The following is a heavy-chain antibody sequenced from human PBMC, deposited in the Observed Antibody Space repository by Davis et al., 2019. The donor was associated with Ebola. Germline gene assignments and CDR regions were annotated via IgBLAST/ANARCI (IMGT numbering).Heavy chain of an antibody. D-gene: IGHD3-22*01. CDR2: ISSSSSTI. J-gene: IGHJ5*02. V-gene: IGHV3-48*02. Sequence: GGSLRLSCAASGFTFSSYSMNWVRQAPGKGLEWVSYISSSSSTIYYADSVKGRFTISRDNAKNSLYLQMNSLRDEDTAVYYCARDGGVRYYDSSGYYINWFDPWGQGTLVTVSS. CDR3: ARDGGVRYYDSSGYYINWFDP. CDR1: GFTFSSYS.